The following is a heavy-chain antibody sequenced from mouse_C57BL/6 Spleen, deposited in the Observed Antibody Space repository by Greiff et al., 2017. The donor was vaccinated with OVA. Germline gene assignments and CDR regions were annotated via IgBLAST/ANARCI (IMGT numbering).Heavy chain of an antibody. V-gene: IGHV1-81*01. CDR2: IYPRSGNT. Sequence: QVQLQQSGAELARPGASVKLSCKASGYTFTSYGISWVKQRTGQGLEWIGEIYPRSGNTYYNEKFKGKATLTADKSSSTAYMELRSLTSEDSAVYFCANTGLLRSPYYYAMDYWGQGTSVTVSS. CDR3: ANTGLLRSPYYYAMDY. D-gene: IGHD1-1*01. J-gene: IGHJ4*01. CDR1: GYTFTSYG.